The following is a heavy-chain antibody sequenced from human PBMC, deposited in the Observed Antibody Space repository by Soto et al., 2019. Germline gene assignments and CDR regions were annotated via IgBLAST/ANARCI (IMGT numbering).Heavy chain of an antibody. V-gene: IGHV3-66*04. CDR1: GFIISNDY. J-gene: IGHJ5*02. CDR2: TYSGADAT. D-gene: IGHD4-17*01. Sequence: GGSLRLSCAASGFIISNDYMSWVRQAPGRGLEWVSVTYSGADATSYADSVKGRFTVSRDNSKNTVFLQMNSLRVEDTAMYCCARHDYLDPWGQGTLVTVSS. CDR3: ARHDYLDP.